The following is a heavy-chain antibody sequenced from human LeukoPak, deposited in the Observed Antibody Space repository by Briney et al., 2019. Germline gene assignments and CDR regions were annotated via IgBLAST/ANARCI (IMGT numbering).Heavy chain of an antibody. CDR2: INPNSGGT. CDR1: GYTFTNYD. CDR3: ARDGGYYDSSGYHFDY. Sequence: ASVRVSCKASGYTFTNYDINWVRQATGQGLEWMGWINPNSGGTNYAQKFQGRVTMTRDTSISTAYMELSRLRSDDTAVYYCARDGGYYDSSGYHFDYWGQGTLVTVSS. D-gene: IGHD3-22*01. V-gene: IGHV1-2*02. J-gene: IGHJ4*02.